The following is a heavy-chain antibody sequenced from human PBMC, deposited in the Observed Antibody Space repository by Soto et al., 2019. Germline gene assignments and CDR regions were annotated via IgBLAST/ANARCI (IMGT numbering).Heavy chain of an antibody. CDR3: ARSPYGSGSQDAFDI. J-gene: IGHJ3*02. CDR1: GGSISSGGYY. Sequence: QVQLQESGPGLVKPSQTLSLTCTVSGGSISSGGYYWSWIRQHPGKGLEWIGYIYYSGSTYYNPSLKSRVTISVETSKNQFSLKLSSVTAADTAVYYCARSPYGSGSQDAFDIWGQGTMVTVSS. CDR2: IYYSGST. D-gene: IGHD3-10*01. V-gene: IGHV4-31*03.